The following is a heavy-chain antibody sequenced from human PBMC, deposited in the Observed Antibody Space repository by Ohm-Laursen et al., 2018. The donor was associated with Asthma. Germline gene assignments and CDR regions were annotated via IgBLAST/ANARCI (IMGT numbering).Heavy chain of an antibody. Sequence: TLSLTCTVSGGSISSYYWSWIRQPPGKGLEWIGYIYYSGSTNYNPSLKSRVTISVDTSKNQFSLKLSSVTAADTAVYYCARDLNLYGGNSAGPFDYWGQGTLVTVSS. CDR2: IYYSGST. D-gene: IGHD4-23*01. J-gene: IGHJ4*02. CDR1: GGSISSYY. V-gene: IGHV4-59*01. CDR3: ARDLNLYGGNSAGPFDY.